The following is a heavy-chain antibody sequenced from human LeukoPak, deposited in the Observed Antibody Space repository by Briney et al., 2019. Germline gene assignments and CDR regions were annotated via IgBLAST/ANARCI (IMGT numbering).Heavy chain of an antibody. D-gene: IGHD3-22*01. J-gene: IGHJ4*02. V-gene: IGHV3-33*08. Sequence: GRSLRLSCAASGFTFSSYGMHWVRQAPGKGLEWVAVIWYDGSNQYYADSVKGRFTISRDNAKNSLYLQMNSLRAEDTAVYYCARDGPAYYDSSGYSDYWGQGTLVTVSS. CDR2: IWYDGSNQ. CDR1: GFTFSSYG. CDR3: ARDGPAYYDSSGYSDY.